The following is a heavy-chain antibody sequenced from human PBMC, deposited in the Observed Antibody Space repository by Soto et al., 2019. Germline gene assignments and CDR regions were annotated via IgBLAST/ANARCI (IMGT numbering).Heavy chain of an antibody. CDR3: ARELEIAAAYRGAFDI. CDR1: VFTFSSYW. CDR2: INSDGSST. D-gene: IGHD6-13*01. Sequence: VGSLRLSCASSVFTFSSYWMHCVRQSPGKGLVWVSRINSDGSSTSYADSVKGRFTISRDNAKNTLYLQMNSLRAEDTAVYYCARELEIAAAYRGAFDILGPGTMDTVSS. V-gene: IGHV3-74*01. J-gene: IGHJ3*02.